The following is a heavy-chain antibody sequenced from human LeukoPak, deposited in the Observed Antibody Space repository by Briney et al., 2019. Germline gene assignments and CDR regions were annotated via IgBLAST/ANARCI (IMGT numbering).Heavy chain of an antibody. CDR3: TRQAPTYSSSWYYYHYGMDV. D-gene: IGHD6-13*01. CDR2: IRSKANSYAT. CDR1: GFTFSGSA. J-gene: IGHJ6*02. Sequence: GGSLRLSCAASGFTFSGSAMHWVRQASGKGLEWVGRIRSKANSYATAYAASVKGRFTISRDDSKNTAYLQMNSLKTEDTAVYYCTRQAPTYSSSWYYYHYGMDVWGQGTTVTVSS. V-gene: IGHV3-73*01.